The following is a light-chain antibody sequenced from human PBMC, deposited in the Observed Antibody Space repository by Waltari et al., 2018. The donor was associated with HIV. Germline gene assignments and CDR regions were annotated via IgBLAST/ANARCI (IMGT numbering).Light chain of an antibody. CDR2: ETS. CDR1: RSVASSH. CDR3: QQYGSSPPWT. V-gene: IGKV3-20*01. Sequence: EVVLTQSPGTLSLSPGERATLSCRASRSVASSHLAWYQQRPGQPPRLLIYETSKRATDIPDNFSAGGSGTDFTLTITRLEPEDFAVYFCQQYGSSPPWTFGQGTKVEMK. J-gene: IGKJ1*01.